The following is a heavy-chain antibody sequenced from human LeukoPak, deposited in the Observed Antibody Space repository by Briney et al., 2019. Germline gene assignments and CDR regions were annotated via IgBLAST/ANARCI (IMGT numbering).Heavy chain of an antibody. CDR1: GFTFRNYG. Sequence: GGSLRLSCATSGFTFRNYGMHWVRQATGKGLEWVSFIWSDGNNRFYADSVKGRFTISRDNSKNMLYLQMDSLRPEDTAVYYCAKDPGASVSGFHMDVWGKGTTVIVSS. CDR2: IWSDGNNR. D-gene: IGHD2-8*02. J-gene: IGHJ6*03. CDR3: AKDPGASVSGFHMDV. V-gene: IGHV3-30*02.